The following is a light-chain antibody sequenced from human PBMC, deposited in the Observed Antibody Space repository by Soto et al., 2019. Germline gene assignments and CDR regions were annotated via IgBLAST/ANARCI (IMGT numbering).Light chain of an antibody. CDR2: GNS. V-gene: IGLV1-40*01. Sequence: QSVRKQPPSVSGAPGQRVTISCTGRSSNIGAGYDVHWYQQLPGTAPKLLIYGNSNRPSGVPDRFSGSKSGTSASLAITGLQAEDEADYYCQSYDSSLSGSRVFGTGTKVTVL. J-gene: IGLJ1*01. CDR1: SSNIGAGYD. CDR3: QSYDSSLSGSRV.